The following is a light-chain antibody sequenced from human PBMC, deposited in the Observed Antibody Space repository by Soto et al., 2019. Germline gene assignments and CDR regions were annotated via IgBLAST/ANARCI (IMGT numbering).Light chain of an antibody. V-gene: IGKV1-39*01. CDR1: QSISNY. Sequence: DIQMTQSPSSLSASVGDRVTITCRASQSISNYLNWYQQKPGNAPKLLIYAASSLQSGVPSRFSGSGSGTDFTLTISSLPPEDFATYFCQQSYSTWWTFGQGTKVEIK. J-gene: IGKJ1*01. CDR2: AAS. CDR3: QQSYSTWWT.